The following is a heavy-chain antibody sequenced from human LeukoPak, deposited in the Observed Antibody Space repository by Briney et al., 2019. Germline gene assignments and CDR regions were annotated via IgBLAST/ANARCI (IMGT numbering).Heavy chain of an antibody. Sequence: GASVKVSCKASGYTFTGSYVHWVRQAPGQGPEWMGWISAYTGNTDYAQKFQGRVSMTTGTSTTTAYMELRSLRSDDTAVYYCARSYSSSSNFDYWGQGTLVTVSS. CDR2: ISAYTGNT. D-gene: IGHD6-6*01. V-gene: IGHV1-18*04. CDR1: GYTFTGSY. CDR3: ARSYSSSSNFDY. J-gene: IGHJ4*02.